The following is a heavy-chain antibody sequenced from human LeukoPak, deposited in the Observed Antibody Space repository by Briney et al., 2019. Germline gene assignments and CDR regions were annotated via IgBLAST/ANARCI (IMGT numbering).Heavy chain of an antibody. V-gene: IGHV1-46*01. CDR1: GHIFTSYY. D-gene: IGHD3-10*01. CDR3: ARDPMVRGSLSLSWFDP. Sequence: GASVKVSCKASGHIFTSYYMYWVRQAPGQGLEWMGIINPSGGSIRYAQKFQGRVTMTRDTSTSTVYMELSSLRSDDTAVYYCARDPMVRGSLSLSWFDPWGQGTLVTVSS. CDR2: INPSGGSI. J-gene: IGHJ5*02.